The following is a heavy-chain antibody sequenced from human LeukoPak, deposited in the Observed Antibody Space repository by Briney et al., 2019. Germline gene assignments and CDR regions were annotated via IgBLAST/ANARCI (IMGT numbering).Heavy chain of an antibody. CDR1: GYTFTGYY. D-gene: IGHD3-22*01. CDR3: ARVKWLTNDNFDY. V-gene: IGHV1-2*02. J-gene: IGHJ4*02. Sequence: ASVKVSCKASGYTFTGYYMHWVRQAPGQGLEWMGWINPNSGGTNYAQKFQGRVTMTRDTSISTAYMELSRLRSDDTAVYYCARVKWLTNDNFDYWGQGTPVTVSS. CDR2: INPNSGGT.